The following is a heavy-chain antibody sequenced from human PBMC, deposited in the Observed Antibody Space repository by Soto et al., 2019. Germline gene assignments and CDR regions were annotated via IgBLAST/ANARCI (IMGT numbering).Heavy chain of an antibody. D-gene: IGHD3-3*01. CDR1: GGSISSSSYY. V-gene: IGHV4-39*01. Sequence: QLLESGPGLVKPSETLSLTCTVSGGSISSSSYYWGWIRQPPGKGLEWIGSIYYSGSTYYNPSLKSRVTISVDTSKNQFSLKLSSVTAADTAVYYCARIRFLEWSSYGMDVWGQGTTVTVSS. CDR2: IYYSGST. J-gene: IGHJ6*02. CDR3: ARIRFLEWSSYGMDV.